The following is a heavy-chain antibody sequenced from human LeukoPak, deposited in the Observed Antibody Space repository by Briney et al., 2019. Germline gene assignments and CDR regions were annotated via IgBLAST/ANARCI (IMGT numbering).Heavy chain of an antibody. V-gene: IGHV4-59*01. CDR1: GGSISSYY. CDR2: IYYSGST. D-gene: IGHD2-2*01. J-gene: IGHJ4*02. Sequence: SETLSHTCTVSGGSISSYYWSWIRQPPGKGLEWIGYIYYSGSTNYNPSLKSRVTISVDTSKNQFSLKLSSVTAADTAVYYCARTRGLYCSSTSCYQYYFDYWGQGTLVTVSS. CDR3: ARTRGLYCSSTSCYQYYFDY.